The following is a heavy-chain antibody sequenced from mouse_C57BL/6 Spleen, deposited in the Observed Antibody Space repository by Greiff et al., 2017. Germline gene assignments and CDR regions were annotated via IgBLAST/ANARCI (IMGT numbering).Heavy chain of an antibody. CDR2: IRNKANGYTT. V-gene: IGHV7-3*01. D-gene: IGHD4-1*01. CDR3: ARSPTGPYYFDY. CDR1: GFTFTDYY. Sequence: EVKLMESGGGLVQPGGSLSLSCAASGFTFTDYYMSWVRQPPGKALEWLGFIRNKANGYTTEYSASVKGRFTISRDNSQSILYLQMNALGAEDSATYYGARSPTGPYYFDYWGQGTTLTVSS. J-gene: IGHJ2*01.